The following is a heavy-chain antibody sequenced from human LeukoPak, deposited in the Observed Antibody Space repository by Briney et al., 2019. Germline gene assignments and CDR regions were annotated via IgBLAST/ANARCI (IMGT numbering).Heavy chain of an antibody. D-gene: IGHD6-19*01. CDR2: ISYDGSNK. CDR3: ATWYSSGWDDAFDI. CDR1: GFTFSSYG. Sequence: GGSLRLSCAASGFTFSSYGMHWVRQAPGKGLEWVAVISYDGSNKYYADSVKGRFTISRDNSKNTLYLQMNSLRAEDTAVYYCATWYSSGWDDAFDIWGQGTMVTVSS. J-gene: IGHJ3*02. V-gene: IGHV3-30*03.